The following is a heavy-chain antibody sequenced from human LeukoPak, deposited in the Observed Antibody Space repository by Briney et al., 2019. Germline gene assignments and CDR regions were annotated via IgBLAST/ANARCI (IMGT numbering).Heavy chain of an antibody. CDR1: GGSFSGYY. CDR3: ARGGLMYFDY. Sequence: SETLSLTCAVYGGSFSGYYWSWIHQPPGKGLEWIGEINHSGSANYNPSLKSRVTISVDTSKNQFSLKLSSVTAADTAVYYCARGGLMYFDYWGQGTLVTVSS. CDR2: INHSGSA. V-gene: IGHV4-34*01. J-gene: IGHJ4*02.